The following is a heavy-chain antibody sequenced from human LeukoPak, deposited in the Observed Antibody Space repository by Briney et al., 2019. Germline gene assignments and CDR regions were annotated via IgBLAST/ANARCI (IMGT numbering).Heavy chain of an antibody. Sequence: SETLSLTCTVSGGSVSSGSYYWSWIRQPPGKGLEWIGYIYYSGSTNYNPSLKSRVTISVDTSKNQFSLKLSSVTAADTAVYYCARASIFGVVIIPHAFDIWGQGTMVTVSS. J-gene: IGHJ3*02. CDR2: IYYSGST. D-gene: IGHD3-3*01. CDR3: ARASIFGVVIIPHAFDI. CDR1: GGSVSSGSYY. V-gene: IGHV4-61*01.